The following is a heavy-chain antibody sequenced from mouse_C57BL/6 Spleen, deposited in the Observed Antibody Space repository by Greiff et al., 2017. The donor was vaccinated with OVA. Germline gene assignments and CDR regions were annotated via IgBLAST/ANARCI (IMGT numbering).Heavy chain of an antibody. CDR3: EITTDKATDY. V-gene: IGHV1-52*01. Sequence: VQLQQPGAELVRPGSSVKLSCKASGYTFTSYWMHWVKQRPIQGLEWIGNIDPSDSETHYNQKFKDKATLTGDKSSSTAYMQLISLTSEDAAVYNSEITTDKATDYWGQGTTLTVSS. CDR2: IDPSDSET. CDR1: GYTFTSYW. D-gene: IGHD1-1*01. J-gene: IGHJ2*01.